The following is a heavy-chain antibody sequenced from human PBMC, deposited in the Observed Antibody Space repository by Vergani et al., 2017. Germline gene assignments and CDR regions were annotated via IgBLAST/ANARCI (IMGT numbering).Heavy chain of an antibody. CDR3: ARWVDRYYYCYGMDV. D-gene: IGHD2-15*01. Sequence: QVQLQESGPGLVKPSETLSLTCTVSGGSISSYYWSWIRQPPGKGLEWIVYIYYSGSTNYNPSLKSRATISVDTSKNQFSLKLSSVTAADTAVYYCARWVDRYYYCYGMDVWGQGTTVTVSS. CDR2: IYYSGST. V-gene: IGHV4-59*01. J-gene: IGHJ6*02. CDR1: GGSISSYY.